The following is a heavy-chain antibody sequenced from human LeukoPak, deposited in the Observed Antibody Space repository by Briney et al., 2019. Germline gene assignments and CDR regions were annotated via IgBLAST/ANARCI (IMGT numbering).Heavy chain of an antibody. Sequence: GGSLRLSCAASGFTVITNDMTWVRQAPGKGLEWVSVLYSDGNTKYADSVQGRFTISRDNAKNSLYLQMNSLRAEDTAVYYCARGTPYNWNYLGDYWGQGTLVTVSS. D-gene: IGHD1-7*01. J-gene: IGHJ4*02. CDR3: ARGTPYNWNYLGDY. CDR2: LYSDGNT. CDR1: GFTVITND. V-gene: IGHV3-53*01.